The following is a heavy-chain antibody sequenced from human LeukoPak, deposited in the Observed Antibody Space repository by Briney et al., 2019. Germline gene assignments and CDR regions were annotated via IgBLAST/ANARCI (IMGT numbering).Heavy chain of an antibody. CDR2: ISGSGGSN. CDR3: AKLVQYCTNGVCYRGFDY. Sequence: PGGSLRLSCAASGFTFSSYAMSWIRQPPGKGLEWVWGISGSGGSNYYAGSVKGRFTISRDSSRNTLDLQMNSLRTEDTAVYYCAKLVQYCTNGVCYRGFDYWGQGTLVTVSS. D-gene: IGHD2-8*01. CDR1: GFTFSSYA. J-gene: IGHJ4*02. V-gene: IGHV3-23*01.